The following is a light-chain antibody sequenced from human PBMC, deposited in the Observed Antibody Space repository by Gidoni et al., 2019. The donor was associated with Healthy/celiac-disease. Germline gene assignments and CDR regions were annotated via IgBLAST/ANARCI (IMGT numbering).Light chain of an antibody. J-gene: IGKJ4*01. CDR1: QDISNY. Sequence: DIQMTQSPSSLSSSVGDRVTITCQASQDISNYLNWYQQQPGKAPKLLIYDASNLGTGVPSRCSGSGSAKDSPFTISRLQPEDTATYYCQHYDTPPRFXGXTKVEIK. CDR2: DAS. CDR3: QHYDTPPR. V-gene: IGKV1-33*01.